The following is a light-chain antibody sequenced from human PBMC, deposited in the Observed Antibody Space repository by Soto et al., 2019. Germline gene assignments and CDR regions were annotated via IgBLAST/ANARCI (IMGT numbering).Light chain of an antibody. CDR2: GAS. J-gene: IGKJ4*01. CDR3: QHYANWPLT. V-gene: IGKV3-15*01. Sequence: EIVMTQSPATLPVSPGERATLSCRASQSVSSNLAWYQQKPGQAPRFLIYGASTRATGIPARFSGSGSGTEFTLTISSLQSEDFAVYYCQHYANWPLTFGGGTKVDIK. CDR1: QSVSSN.